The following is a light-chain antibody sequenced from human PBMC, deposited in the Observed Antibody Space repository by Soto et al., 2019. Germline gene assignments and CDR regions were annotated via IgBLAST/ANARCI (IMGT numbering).Light chain of an antibody. V-gene: IGKV1-5*03. CDR3: QQYKSFSLT. CDR1: QSISNW. CDR2: KTS. J-gene: IGKJ4*01. Sequence: DIQMTQSPSTLSASVGDRVTITCRASQSISNWLAWYQQKPGKAPKLLIYKTSNLDSGVPSRFSGSGSGTEVSLTISSLQPDDFATYYCQQYKSFSLTFGGGTRVEV.